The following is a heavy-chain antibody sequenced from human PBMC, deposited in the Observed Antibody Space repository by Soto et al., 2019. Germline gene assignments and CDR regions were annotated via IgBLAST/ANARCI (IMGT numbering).Heavy chain of an antibody. V-gene: IGHV4-59*12. CDR3: ARGSRYFDY. CDR1: GGSISSYY. Sequence: SETLSLTCTVSGGSISSYYWSWIRQPPGKGLEWIGYIYYSGSTNYNPSLKSRVTISVDTSKNQFSLKLSSVTAADTAVYYCARGSRYFDYWGQGTLVTVSS. CDR2: IYYSGST. J-gene: IGHJ4*02.